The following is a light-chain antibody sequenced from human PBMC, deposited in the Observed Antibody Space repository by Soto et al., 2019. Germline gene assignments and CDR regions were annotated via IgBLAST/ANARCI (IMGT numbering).Light chain of an antibody. CDR1: SGQNSYA. CDR3: QTWSTDIRV. Sequence: QLVLTQSPSASASLGASVKLTCTLSSGQNSYAIAWHQQQPEKGPRYLMKVNSDGSHSKGDGIPDRFSGSSSGAERYLTISSLQSEDEADYYCQTWSTDIRVFGGGTKLTVL. J-gene: IGLJ3*02. V-gene: IGLV4-69*01. CDR2: VNSDGSH.